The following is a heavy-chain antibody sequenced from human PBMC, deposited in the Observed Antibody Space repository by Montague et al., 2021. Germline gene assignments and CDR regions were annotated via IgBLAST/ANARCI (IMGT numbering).Heavy chain of an antibody. CDR1: RGSIFHAH. D-gene: IGHD3-10*01. V-gene: IGHV4-59*08. Sequence: SQCQSLVYTVSRGSIFHAHWSWVRQPPGKGLEWLGSMFYGGATSNNPSLKSRVTMSIDTSTNQFSLKLSLLTAADTAVYYRAKQDYFVSGTSYKGFDPWGQGILVTVSS. J-gene: IGHJ5*02. CDR2: MFYGGAT. CDR3: AKQDYFVSGTSYKGFDP.